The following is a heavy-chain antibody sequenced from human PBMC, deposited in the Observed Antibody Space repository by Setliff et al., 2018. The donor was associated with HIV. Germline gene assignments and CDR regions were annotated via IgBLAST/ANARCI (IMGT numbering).Heavy chain of an antibody. Sequence: PSETLSLTCTVSGASISSHNYYWGWIRQSPGKGLEWIASIRSSGDTYYNPSLQSRVIISVDTSNNQISLKLTSVTAAATAVYYFTIPASSLAPNWGRGTQVTVSS. V-gene: IGHV4-39*01. CDR2: IRSSGDT. CDR3: TIPASSLAPN. CDR1: GASISSHNYY. J-gene: IGHJ4*02. D-gene: IGHD2-21*01.